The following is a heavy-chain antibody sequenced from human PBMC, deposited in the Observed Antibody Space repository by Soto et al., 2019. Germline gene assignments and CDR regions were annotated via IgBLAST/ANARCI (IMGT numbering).Heavy chain of an antibody. V-gene: IGHV3-9*01. CDR2: ISWNSGSI. Sequence: DSGGGLVQPGRSLRLSCAASGFTFDDYAMHWVRQAPGKGLEWVSGISWNSGSIGYADSVKGRFTISRDNAKNSLYLQMNSLRAEDTALYYCAKDLGYCSGGSCYSGVNYWGQGTLVTVSS. J-gene: IGHJ4*02. CDR1: GFTFDDYA. CDR3: AKDLGYCSGGSCYSGVNY. D-gene: IGHD2-15*01.